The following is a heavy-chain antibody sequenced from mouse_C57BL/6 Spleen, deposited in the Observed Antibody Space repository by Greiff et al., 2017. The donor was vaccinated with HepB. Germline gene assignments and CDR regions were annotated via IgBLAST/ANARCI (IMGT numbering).Heavy chain of an antibody. V-gene: IGHV5-17*01. Sequence: DVKLVESGGGLVKPGGSLKLSCAASGFTFSDYGMHWVRQAPEKGLEWVAYISSGSSTIYYADTVKGRSTISRDNAKNTLFLQLTSLRSEDTAMYYCARSTTVVPFDYWGQGTTLTVSS. J-gene: IGHJ2*01. CDR3: ARSTTVVPFDY. D-gene: IGHD1-1*01. CDR2: ISSGSSTI. CDR1: GFTFSDYG.